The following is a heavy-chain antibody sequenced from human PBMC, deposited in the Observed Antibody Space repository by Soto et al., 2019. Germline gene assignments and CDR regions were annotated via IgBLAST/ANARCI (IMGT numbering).Heavy chain of an antibody. CDR2: MNPNSGNT. D-gene: IGHD3-22*01. J-gene: IGHJ6*02. V-gene: IGHV1-8*01. Sequence: ASVKVSCKASGYTFTSYDINWVRQATGQGLEWMGWMNPNSGNTGYAQKFQGRVTMTRNTSISTAYMELSSLRSEDTAVYYCARGLYYYDSSGYYYDYYYGMDVWAQGTTVTVSS. CDR3: ARGLYYYDSSGYYYDYYYGMDV. CDR1: GYTFTSYD.